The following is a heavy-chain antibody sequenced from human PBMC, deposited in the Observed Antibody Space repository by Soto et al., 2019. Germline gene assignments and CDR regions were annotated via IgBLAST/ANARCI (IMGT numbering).Heavy chain of an antibody. CDR3: ARCGPPGSSSPNWFDP. D-gene: IGHD6-6*01. V-gene: IGHV3-21*01. CDR1: GFTFSSYS. Sequence: GGSLSLSCAASGFTFSSYSMNWVRQAPGKGLEWVSSISSSSSYIYYADSVKGRFTISRDNAKNSLYLQMNSLRAEDTAVYYCARCGPPGSSSPNWFDPWGQGTLVTVSS. CDR2: ISSSSSYI. J-gene: IGHJ5*02.